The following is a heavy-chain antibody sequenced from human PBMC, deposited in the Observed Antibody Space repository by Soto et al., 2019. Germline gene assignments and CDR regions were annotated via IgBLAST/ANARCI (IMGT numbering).Heavy chain of an antibody. CDR3: ARGITGTTLYWFDP. J-gene: IGHJ5*01. CDR1: GGSISSGGYY. V-gene: IGHV4-31*03. CDR2: IYYSGST. D-gene: IGHD1-20*01. Sequence: PSETLSLTCTVSGGSISSGGYYWSWIRQHPGKGLEWIGYIYYSGSTYYNPSLKSRVTISVDTSKNQFSLKLSSVTAADTAVYYCARGITGTTLYWFDPWGQGTTVTVSS.